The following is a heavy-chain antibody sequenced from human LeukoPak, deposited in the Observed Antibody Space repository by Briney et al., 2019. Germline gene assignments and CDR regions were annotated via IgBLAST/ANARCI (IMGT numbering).Heavy chain of an antibody. CDR3: ARDPRGPTGNDHNGRDSFDF. V-gene: IGHV3-30-3*01. J-gene: IGHJ4*02. CDR2: IFYDGDSK. Sequence: PGGSLRLSCAASGFTFSNYAMHWIRQAPGKGLERVGVIFYDGDSKHYADSVKGRFTISRDNSQSTLYLQMSSLRGEDTAVYYCARDPRGPTGNDHNGRDSFDFWGQGALVTVSS. CDR1: GFTFSNYA. D-gene: IGHD1-14*01.